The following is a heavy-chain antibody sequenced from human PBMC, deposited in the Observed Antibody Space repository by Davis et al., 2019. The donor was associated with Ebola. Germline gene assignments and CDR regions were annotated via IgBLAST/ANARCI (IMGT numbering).Heavy chain of an antibody. CDR1: GFTFSSYA. Sequence: GESLKISCAASGFTFSSYAMSWVRQAPGKGLEWVSGTSTSGGNTDYADSVKGRFTISRDNSKNTLYLQMISLRVDDTAVYYCAKDLYGDYPHPGRGYAMDVWGQGTTVTVSS. CDR3: AKDLYGDYPHPGRGYAMDV. CDR2: TSTSGGNT. D-gene: IGHD2-21*02. J-gene: IGHJ6*02. V-gene: IGHV3-23*01.